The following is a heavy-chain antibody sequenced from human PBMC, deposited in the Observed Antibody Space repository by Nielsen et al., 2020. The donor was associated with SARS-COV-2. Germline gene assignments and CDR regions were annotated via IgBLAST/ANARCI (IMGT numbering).Heavy chain of an antibody. CDR3: SRSHGSGWYESDY. CDR2: IRSNAKGGTT. CDR1: GFTFGDYT. Sequence: GESLKISCTGSGFTFGDYTMSWFRQAPGKGLEWVSFIRSNAKGGTTDYAASVEGRFTISRDDSKNIAYLQMNSLKTEDTAVYYCSRSHGSGWYESDYWGQGTLVTVSS. D-gene: IGHD6-19*01. V-gene: IGHV3-49*03. J-gene: IGHJ4*02.